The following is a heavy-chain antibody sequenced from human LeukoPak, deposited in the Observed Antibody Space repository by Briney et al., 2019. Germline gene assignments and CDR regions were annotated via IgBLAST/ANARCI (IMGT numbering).Heavy chain of an antibody. D-gene: IGHD6-13*01. Sequence: GGSLRLSCAASGFTFSSYAMHWVRQAPGKGLEWVAVISYDGSNKYYADSVKGRFTISRDNSKNTLYLQMSSLRVEDTARYYCARSPPYTAATGYYYYYMDVWGRGTTVTVSS. CDR1: GFTFSSYA. CDR2: ISYDGSNK. J-gene: IGHJ6*03. CDR3: ARSPPYTAATGYYYYYMDV. V-gene: IGHV3-30*04.